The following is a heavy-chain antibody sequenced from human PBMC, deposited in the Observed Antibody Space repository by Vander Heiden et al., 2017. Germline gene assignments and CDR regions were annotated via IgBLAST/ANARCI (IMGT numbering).Heavy chain of an antibody. D-gene: IGHD4-17*01. CDR3: AKGVGYGDYEDY. CDR2: SSGSGGST. V-gene: IGHV3-23*01. CDR1: GFTFRSYA. J-gene: IGHJ4*02. Sequence: EVQLLESGGGLVQPGGSLRLSCAASGFTFRSYAISWVRQAPGKGVEWVSASSGSGGSTYYADSVKGRFTISRDNSKNTLYLQMNSLRAEDTAVYYCAKGVGYGDYEDYWGQGTLVTVSS.